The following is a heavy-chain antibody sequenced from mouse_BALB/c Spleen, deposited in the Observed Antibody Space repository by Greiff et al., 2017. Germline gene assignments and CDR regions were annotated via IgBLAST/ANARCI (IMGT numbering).Heavy chain of an antibody. CDR3: ARDYYGSRFAY. Sequence: EVKLVESGGGLVQPGGSRKLSCAASGFTFSDYGMAWVRQAPGKGPEWVAFISNLAYSIYYADTVTGRFTISRENAKNTLYLEMSSLRSEDTAMYYCARDYYGSRFAYWGQGTLVTVSA. V-gene: IGHV5-15*02. CDR1: GFTFSDYG. D-gene: IGHD1-1*01. J-gene: IGHJ3*01. CDR2: ISNLAYSI.